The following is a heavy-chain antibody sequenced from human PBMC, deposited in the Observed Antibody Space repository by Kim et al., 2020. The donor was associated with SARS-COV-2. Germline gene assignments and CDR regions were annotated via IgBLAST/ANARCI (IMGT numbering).Heavy chain of an antibody. J-gene: IGHJ6*02. CDR3: ARADGSGRMYAGIYYYYGMDV. V-gene: IGHV3-33*01. CDR2: IWYDGSNK. Sequence: GGSLRLSCAASGFTFSSYGMHWVRQAPGKGLEWVAVIWYDGSNKYYADSVKGRFTISRDNSKNTLYLQMNSLRAEDTAVYYCARADGSGRMYAGIYYYYGMDVWGQGTTVTVSS. D-gene: IGHD3-10*01. CDR1: GFTFSSYG.